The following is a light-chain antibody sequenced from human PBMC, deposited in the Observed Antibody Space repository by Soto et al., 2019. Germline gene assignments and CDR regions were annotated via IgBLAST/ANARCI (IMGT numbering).Light chain of an antibody. J-gene: IGLJ1*01. V-gene: IGLV2-8*01. CDR1: NNDVGGYTY. CDR3: QSLERSLSYV. CDR2: EVN. Sequence: QSALTQLPSASESPVQSVTISCTGSNNDVGGYTYVSWYQQLPDKAPKLIIYEVNKRPSGIPDRFSGSTAGNTASLTVSGLEAEEEADYYCQSLERSLSYVLGGGTNVNV.